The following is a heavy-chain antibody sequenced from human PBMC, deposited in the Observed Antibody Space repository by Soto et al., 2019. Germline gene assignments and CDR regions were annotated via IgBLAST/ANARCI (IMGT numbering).Heavy chain of an antibody. CDR1: GVYVSSGSYY. CDR3: ARERHCSGGSCIDY. V-gene: IGHV4-61*01. J-gene: IGHJ4*02. D-gene: IGHD2-15*01. Sequence: QVQLQESGPGLVKPSETLSLTCTVSGVYVSSGSYYWSWVRQPPGKRLEWIGYVSYSGSTNYNPSLQSRVTISVDTSKNQLSLKLDSVTAADTAVYYCARERHCSGGSCIDYWGQGTLVTVSS. CDR2: VSYSGST.